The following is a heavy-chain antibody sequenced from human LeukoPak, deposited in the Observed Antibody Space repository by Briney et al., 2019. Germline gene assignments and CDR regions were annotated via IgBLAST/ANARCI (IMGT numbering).Heavy chain of an antibody. CDR2: ISWNSGSI. V-gene: IGHV3-9*01. CDR3: AKDSGWYNEFDY. J-gene: IGHJ4*02. CDR1: GFIFNNYA. Sequence: PGRSLRLSCAGSGFIFNNYAMHWVRQPPGKGLEWVSGISWNSGSIDYADSVKGRFTISRDNAKNSLYLQMNSLRAEDTALYYCAKDSGWYNEFDYWGQGTLVTVSS. D-gene: IGHD6-19*01.